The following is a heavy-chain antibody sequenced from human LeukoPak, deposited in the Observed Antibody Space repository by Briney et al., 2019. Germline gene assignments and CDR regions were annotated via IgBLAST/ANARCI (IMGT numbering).Heavy chain of an antibody. CDR1: GFTFSSYA. D-gene: IGHD1-20*01. CDR2: ISSSGGST. J-gene: IGHJ3*02. V-gene: IGHV3-23*01. Sequence: GGSLRLSCAASGFTFSSYAMNWVRQAPGKGLEWVSHISSSGGSTYYAGSVKGRFTISRDNSKNTLYLQMNCLRAEDTAVYYCAKALTGTKAFDIWGQGTMVTVSS. CDR3: AKALTGTKAFDI.